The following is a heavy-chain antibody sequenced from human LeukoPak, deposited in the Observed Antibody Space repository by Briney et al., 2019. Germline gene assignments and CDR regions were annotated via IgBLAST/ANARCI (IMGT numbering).Heavy chain of an antibody. D-gene: IGHD1-7*01. J-gene: IGHJ6*03. V-gene: IGHV1-2*02. CDR2: INPNSGGT. CDR3: ARDFVYWNYENYCYMDV. CDR1: GYTFTGYY. Sequence: GASVTVSCKASGYTFTGYYMHWVRQAPGQGLEWMGWINPNSGGTNYAQKFQGRVTMTRDTSISTAYMELSRLRSDDTAVYYCARDFVYWNYENYCYMDVWGKGTTVTVSS.